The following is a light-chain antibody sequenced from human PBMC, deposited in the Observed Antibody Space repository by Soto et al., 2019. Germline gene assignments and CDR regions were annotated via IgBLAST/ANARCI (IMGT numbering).Light chain of an antibody. J-gene: IGLJ1*01. Sequence: QSALTQSASVSGSPGQSITISCTGTSSDVGGYNYVSWYQQHPGKAPKLMIYEVSNRPSGVSNRFSGSKSGNTASLTFSGLQAEDEADYYCSSYTSSSTRVFGTGTKLTVL. CDR3: SSYTSSSTRV. V-gene: IGLV2-14*01. CDR2: EVS. CDR1: SSDVGGYNY.